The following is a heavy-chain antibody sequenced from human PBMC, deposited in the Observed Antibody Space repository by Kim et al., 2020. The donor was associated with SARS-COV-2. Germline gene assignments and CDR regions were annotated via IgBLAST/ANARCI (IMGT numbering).Heavy chain of an antibody. Sequence: GGSLRLSCAASGFTFSSYWMSWVRQAPGKGLEWVANIKQDGSEKYYVDSVKGRFTISRDNAKNSLYLQMNSLRAEDTAVYYCARDRAQYQLLINWFDPWGQGTLVTVSS. CDR3: ARDRAQYQLLINWFDP. V-gene: IGHV3-7*01. CDR2: IKQDGSEK. D-gene: IGHD2-2*01. J-gene: IGHJ5*02. CDR1: GFTFSSYW.